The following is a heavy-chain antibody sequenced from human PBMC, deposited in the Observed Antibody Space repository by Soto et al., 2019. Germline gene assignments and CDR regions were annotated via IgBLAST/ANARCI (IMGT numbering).Heavy chain of an antibody. CDR3: AKGVYYGSGSPIAHFDY. D-gene: IGHD3-10*01. V-gene: IGHV3-30*18. Sequence: QVQLVESGGGVVQPGRSLRLSCAASGFTFSSYGMHWVRQAPGKGLEWVAVISYDGSNKYYADSVKGRFTISRDNSKNTLYLQMNSLRAEDTAVYYCAKGVYYGSGSPIAHFDYWGRGTLVTVSS. CDR2: ISYDGSNK. J-gene: IGHJ4*02. CDR1: GFTFSSYG.